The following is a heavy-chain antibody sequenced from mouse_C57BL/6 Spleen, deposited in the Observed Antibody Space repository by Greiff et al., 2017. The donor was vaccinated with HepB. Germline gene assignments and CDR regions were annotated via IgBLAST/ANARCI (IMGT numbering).Heavy chain of an antibody. CDR1: GYTFTDYY. CDR2: INPNNGGT. Sequence: EVQLQQSGPELVKPGASVKISCKASGYTFTDYYMNWVKQSHGKSLEWIGDINPNNGGTSYNQKFKGKATLTVDKSSSTAYMELRSLTSEDSAVYYCAKHVRGRDERTLDYWGQVRTLTVSS. J-gene: IGHJ2*01. CDR3: AKHVRGRDERTLDY. D-gene: IGHD5-1*01. V-gene: IGHV1-26*01.